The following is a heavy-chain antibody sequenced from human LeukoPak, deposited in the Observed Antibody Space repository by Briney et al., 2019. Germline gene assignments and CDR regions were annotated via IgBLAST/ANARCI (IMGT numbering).Heavy chain of an antibody. D-gene: IGHD6-13*01. CDR1: GGSISSSTYF. CDR3: ARHYTLVTAPGAYYMDV. Sequence: SETLSLTCSVSGGSISSSTYFWGWIRQPPGKGLEWIGTIYHTGPTYYNPSLQSRVTISVDTSKNQFSLNLSSVTATDTAVYFCARHYTLVTAPGAYYMDVWGKGTTVTVSS. CDR2: IYHTGPT. J-gene: IGHJ6*03. V-gene: IGHV4-39*01.